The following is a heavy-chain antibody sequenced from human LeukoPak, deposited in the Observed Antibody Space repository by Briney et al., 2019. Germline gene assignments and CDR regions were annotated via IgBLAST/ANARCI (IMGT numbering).Heavy chain of an antibody. D-gene: IGHD6-19*01. CDR2: IYYSGST. CDR3: ARSVAGTRGPFDY. V-gene: IGHV4-59*08. J-gene: IGHJ4*02. Sequence: SETLSLTCTVSGGSISSYYWSWIRQPPGKGLEWIGYIYYSGSTNYNPSLKSRVTISVDTSKNQFSLKLSSVTAADTAVYYCARSVAGTRGPFDYWGQGTLVTVSS. CDR1: GGSISSYY.